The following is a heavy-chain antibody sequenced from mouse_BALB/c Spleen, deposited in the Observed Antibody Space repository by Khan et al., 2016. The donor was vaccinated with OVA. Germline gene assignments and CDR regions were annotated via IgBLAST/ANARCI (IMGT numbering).Heavy chain of an antibody. Sequence: VQLQQSGAELARPGASVKMSCKPSGYTFTTYTLHWVKQRPGRRLEWIGYINPSNDYTNSNQKFKDKSTLTADKSSSTAYMQLSSLTSEDSAGYYCARSGQLGLRGGFTYGGQGTLVTVSA. CDR2: INPSNDYT. CDR3: ARSGQLGLRGGFTY. D-gene: IGHD3-2*01. V-gene: IGHV1-4*01. J-gene: IGHJ3*01. CDR1: GYTFTTYT.